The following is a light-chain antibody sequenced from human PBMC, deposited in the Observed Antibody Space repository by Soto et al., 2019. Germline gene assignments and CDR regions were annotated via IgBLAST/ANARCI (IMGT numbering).Light chain of an antibody. Sequence: QSALTQPASVSGSPGQSITISCTGTSSDVGGYNYVSWYQQHPGKAPKLMIYDVNNRPSGVSNRFSGSKSGNTASLTISGLQAEDDGDYYCSSYTSSITLVFGGGTKLTVL. CDR2: DVN. CDR3: SSYTSSITLV. CDR1: SSDVGGYNY. V-gene: IGLV2-14*01. J-gene: IGLJ2*01.